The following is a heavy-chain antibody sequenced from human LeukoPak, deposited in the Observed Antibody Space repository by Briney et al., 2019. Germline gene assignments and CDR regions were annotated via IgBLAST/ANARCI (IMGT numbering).Heavy chain of an antibody. V-gene: IGHV3-48*02. CDR2: ISYSSSFI. J-gene: IGHJ4*02. CDR3: ARPGSSGLNFDY. D-gene: IGHD3-22*01. CDR1: GFTFSSYS. Sequence: GGSLRLSCAASGFTFSSYSMIWVRQAPGKGLEWVSYISYSSSFIYYADSVKGRFTISRDNAKNSLYLQMNSLRDEDTAVYYCARPGSSGLNFDYWGQGTLVTVSS.